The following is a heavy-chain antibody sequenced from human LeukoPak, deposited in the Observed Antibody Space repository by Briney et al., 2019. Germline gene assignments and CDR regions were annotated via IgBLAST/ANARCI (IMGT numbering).Heavy chain of an antibody. CDR2: IYYSEST. J-gene: IGHJ4*02. CDR3: ARHKGYSYGPYFDC. CDR1: GGSISNNIYY. V-gene: IGHV4-39*01. Sequence: SETLSLTCTVSGGSISNNIYYWGWIRQPPGKGLEWIGTIYYSESTYYNPSLKSRVTVSVDTSKNQLSLKLSSVTAADTAVYYCARHKGYSYGPYFDCWGQGTLVTVSS. D-gene: IGHD5-18*01.